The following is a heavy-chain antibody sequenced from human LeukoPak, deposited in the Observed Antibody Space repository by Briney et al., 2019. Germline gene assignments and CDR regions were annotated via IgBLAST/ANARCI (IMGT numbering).Heavy chain of an antibody. D-gene: IGHD2-2*01. Sequence: PGGSLRLSCAASGFTFSSNGMHWVRQAPGKGLEWVAVISNDGSNKYYADSVKGRFTISRDNSKSTLHLQMNSLRPEDTAVYYCAKEQAEISYLFDCWGQGTLVTVSS. CDR1: GFTFSSNG. V-gene: IGHV3-30*18. J-gene: IGHJ4*02. CDR3: AKEQAEISYLFDC. CDR2: ISNDGSNK.